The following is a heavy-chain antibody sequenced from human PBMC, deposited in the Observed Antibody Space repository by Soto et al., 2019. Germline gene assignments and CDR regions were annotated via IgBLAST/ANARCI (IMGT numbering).Heavy chain of an antibody. D-gene: IGHD2-8*01. CDR1: VFTCSTYW. J-gene: IGHJ5*02. CDR2: INQDGSKK. V-gene: IGHV3-7*01. CDR3: SRSLNA. Sequence: WWSLRLSCSASVFTCSTYWMDWFRQTPGKGLEWVANINQDGSKKNYVGSVKGRFTISRDNAKNSLYLQMSSLTAEDSALYYCSRSLNAWGQGTLVTVSS.